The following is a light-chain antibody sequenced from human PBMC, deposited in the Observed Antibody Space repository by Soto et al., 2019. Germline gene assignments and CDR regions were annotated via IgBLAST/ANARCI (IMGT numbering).Light chain of an antibody. V-gene: IGKV3-15*01. Sequence: EIVMMQSPATLSVSPGERATLSCRASQDISTNLAWYQQKPGQAPRLLIYGASTRATGIPARFSGSGSGTEFTLTISSLQSEDFAVYYCQQYDNWLRTFGQGTKV. CDR1: QDISTN. J-gene: IGKJ1*01. CDR2: GAS. CDR3: QQYDNWLRT.